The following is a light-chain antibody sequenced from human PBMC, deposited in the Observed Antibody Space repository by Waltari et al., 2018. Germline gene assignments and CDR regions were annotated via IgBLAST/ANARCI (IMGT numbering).Light chain of an antibody. J-gene: IGLJ2*01. CDR1: TSNIGAGHD. CDR3: QSFDNMLSGGVV. V-gene: IGLV1-40*01. Sequence: QSVLTQPPSVSGTPGQRVTISCSGSTSNIGAGHDVHWYQHLPVTAPKLHIYGNNNRPSGGPDRVSGSKSCTSAYLAITGLQADDEADYFCQSFDNMLSGGVVFGGGTKLAVL. CDR2: GNN.